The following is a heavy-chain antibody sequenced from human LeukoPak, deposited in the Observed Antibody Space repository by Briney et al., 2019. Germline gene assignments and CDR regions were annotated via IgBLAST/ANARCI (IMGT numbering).Heavy chain of an antibody. D-gene: IGHD2-2*01. Sequence: SVKVSCKASGYTFSSYDINWVRQATGQGLEWMGRIIPILGIANYAQKFQGRVTITADKSASTAYMELSSLRSEDTAVYYCARASSTSPEYFQHWGQGTLVTVSS. CDR2: IIPILGIA. CDR1: GYTFSSYD. V-gene: IGHV1-69*04. CDR3: ARASSTSPEYFQH. J-gene: IGHJ1*01.